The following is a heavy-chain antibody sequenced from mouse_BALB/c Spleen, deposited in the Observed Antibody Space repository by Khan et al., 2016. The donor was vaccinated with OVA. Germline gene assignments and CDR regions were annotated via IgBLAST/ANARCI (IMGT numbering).Heavy chain of an antibody. V-gene: IGHV1S81*02. J-gene: IGHJ3*01. D-gene: IGHD2-1*01. CDR1: GYTFTSYW. CDR2: INPNNGRS. Sequence: QVQLQQSGAELVKPGASVKLSCKASGYTFTSYWMHWVKQRPGQGLEWIGEINPNNGRSNYTEKFKSKATLTVDKSSSTAYMQLSRLTSEDAAVYYCARYYGNYAFAYWGQGTLVTVSA. CDR3: ARYYGNYAFAY.